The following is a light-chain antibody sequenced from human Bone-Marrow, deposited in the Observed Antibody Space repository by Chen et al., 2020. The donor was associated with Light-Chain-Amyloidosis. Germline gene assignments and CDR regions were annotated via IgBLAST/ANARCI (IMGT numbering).Light chain of an antibody. J-gene: IGLJ3*02. V-gene: IGLV7-43*01. Sequence: QTVVTQEPSLTVSPGGTVTLTCACSTGTVTSGSYPHWFQQKPGQAPRALIYSTTNKHSWTPARFAGSLLGDTAVLTLSDVQPEDEGEYCRLLYSGSAHVWMFGGGTKLTVL. CDR2: STT. CDR3: LLYSGSAHVWM. CDR1: TGTVTSGSY.